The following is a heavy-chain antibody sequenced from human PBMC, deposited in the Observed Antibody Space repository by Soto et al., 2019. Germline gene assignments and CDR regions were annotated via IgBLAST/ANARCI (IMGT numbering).Heavy chain of an antibody. Sequence: SETLSLTCTVSGGSTSSYYWSWIRQPPGKGLEWIGYIYYSGSTNYNPSLKSRVTISVDTSKNQFSLKLSSVTAADTAVYYCARAGLGGDGYKYWGKGTLVTVS. D-gene: IGHD3-16*01. CDR1: GGSTSSYY. V-gene: IGHV4-59*01. CDR2: IYYSGST. CDR3: ARAGLGGDGYKY. J-gene: IGHJ4*02.